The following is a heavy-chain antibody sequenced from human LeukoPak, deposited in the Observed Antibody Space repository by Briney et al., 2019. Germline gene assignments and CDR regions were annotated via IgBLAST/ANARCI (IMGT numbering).Heavy chain of an antibody. V-gene: IGHV3-30*02. D-gene: IGHD6-13*01. J-gene: IGHJ5*02. CDR1: GFTFSKYS. Sequence: QTGGSLRLSCAASGFTFSKYSMHWVRQAPGKGLEWVAFMRYNGGNGYYADSAKGRFTISRDNLKSMLYLQMNSLRTDDTGLYFCAKDREEQLVRGWFDPWGQGTLVTVSS. CDR3: AKDREEQLVRGWFDP. CDR2: MRYNGGNG.